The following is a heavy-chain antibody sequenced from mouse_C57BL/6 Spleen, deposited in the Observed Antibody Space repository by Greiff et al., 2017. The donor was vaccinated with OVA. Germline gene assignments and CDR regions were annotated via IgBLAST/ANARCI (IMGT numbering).Heavy chain of an antibody. CDR2: IDPSDSET. D-gene: IGHD2-3*01. J-gene: IGHJ2*01. CDR1: GYTFTSYW. Sequence: QVQLQQPGAELVRPGSSVKLSCKASGYTFTSYWMHWVKQRPIQGLEWIGNIDPSDSETHYNQKFKDKATLTVAKSSSTAYMQLSSLTSEASAVDYCAREGVYDGYYLFDYWGQGTTLTVSS. CDR3: AREGVYDGYYLFDY. V-gene: IGHV1-52*01.